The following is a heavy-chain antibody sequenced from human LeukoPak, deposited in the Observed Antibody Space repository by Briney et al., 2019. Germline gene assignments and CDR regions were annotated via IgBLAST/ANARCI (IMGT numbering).Heavy chain of an antibody. CDR1: GGSISSYY. Sequence: PSETLSLTCTVSGGSISSYYWSWIRQPPGKGLEWTGYIYYSGSTNYNPSLKSRVTISVDTSKNQFSLKLSSVTAADTAVYYCAAGATHDYFDYWGQGTLVTVSS. V-gene: IGHV4-59*08. D-gene: IGHD1-26*01. CDR2: IYYSGST. CDR3: AAGATHDYFDY. J-gene: IGHJ4*02.